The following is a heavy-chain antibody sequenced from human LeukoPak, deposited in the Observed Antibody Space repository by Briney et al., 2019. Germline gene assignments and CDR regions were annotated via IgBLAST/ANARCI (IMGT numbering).Heavy chain of an antibody. CDR2: ISGSGGST. V-gene: IGHV3-23*01. D-gene: IGHD6-13*01. CDR1: GFTFSSYA. J-gene: IGHJ4*02. Sequence: GGSLRLSCAASGFTFSSYAMSWVRQAPGKGLEWVSAISGSGGSTYYADSVKGRFTISRDNSKNTLYLQMNSLRAEDTAVYYCAKVGAAAGTRGYYFDYWGQGTLVTVSS. CDR3: AKVGAAAGTRGYYFDY.